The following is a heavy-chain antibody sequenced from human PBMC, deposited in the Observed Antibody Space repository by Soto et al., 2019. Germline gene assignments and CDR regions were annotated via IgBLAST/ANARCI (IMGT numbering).Heavy chain of an antibody. Sequence: EVQLVESGGGLVQPGGSLRLSCAASGFTFSSYWMHWVRQAPGKGLVWVSRINSDGSSTSYADSVKGGFTISRDNAKNTLYLQMNSLRAEDTDVYYSARRGRYCSRGSCSYYGMDVWGQGTTVTVSS. CDR3: ARRGRYCSRGSCSYYGMDV. V-gene: IGHV3-74*01. CDR1: GFTFSSYW. D-gene: IGHD2-15*01. J-gene: IGHJ6*02. CDR2: INSDGSST.